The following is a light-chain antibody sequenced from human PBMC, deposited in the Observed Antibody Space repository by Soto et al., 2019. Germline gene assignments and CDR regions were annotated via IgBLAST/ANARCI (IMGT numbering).Light chain of an antibody. CDR1: QGISSY. V-gene: IGKV1-8*01. Sequence: TRMTQSPSSLSTSTGDRVTITCRASQGISSYLAWYQQKSAKAPKLLIYAASTLQGGVPSRFSGSGSGTDFTLTISSLQSEDFATYYCQQYNNFPYTFGQGTKLEIK. J-gene: IGKJ2*01. CDR3: QQYNNFPYT. CDR2: AAS.